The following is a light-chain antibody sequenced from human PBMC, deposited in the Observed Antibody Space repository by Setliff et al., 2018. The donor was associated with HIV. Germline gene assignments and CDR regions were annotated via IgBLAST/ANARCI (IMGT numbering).Light chain of an antibody. CDR3: CSYAGGETWI. Sequence: QSALTQPASVSGSPGQSITISCTGSSSDIGDYESVSWYQQHPGEVPKLMIYDVTKRPSGVSNRFSASKSGNTASLTISGLQAEDEAHYYCCSYAGGETWIFGGGTKVTVL. CDR2: DVT. V-gene: IGLV2-23*02. CDR1: SSDIGDYES. J-gene: IGLJ2*01.